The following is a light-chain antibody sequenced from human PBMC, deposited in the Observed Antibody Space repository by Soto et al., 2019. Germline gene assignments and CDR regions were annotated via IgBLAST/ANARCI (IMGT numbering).Light chain of an antibody. V-gene: IGLV2-23*01. J-gene: IGLJ2*01. Sequence: QSALTQPASVSGSPGQSITISCTGTSRDVGSYNLVSWYQQHPGKAPKLMIYEGSKRPSGVSNRFSGSKSGNTASLTISGLQPEDEADYSCCSYAGSGTLVFGGGTKLTVL. CDR3: CSYAGSGTLV. CDR2: EGS. CDR1: SRDVGSYNL.